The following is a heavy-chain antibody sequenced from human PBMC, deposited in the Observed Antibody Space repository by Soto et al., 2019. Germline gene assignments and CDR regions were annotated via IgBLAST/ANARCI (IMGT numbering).Heavy chain of an antibody. D-gene: IGHD3-22*01. V-gene: IGHV3-53*02. CDR3: ARGGGGQDHYDSSVFQH. J-gene: IGHJ1*01. CDR1: GFTVSSNY. CDR2: IYSGGST. Sequence: EVQLVETGGGLIQPGGSLRLSCAASGFTVSSNYMSWVRQAPGKGLEWVSVIYSGGSTYYADSVKGRFTISRDNSKNTLYLQMNSLRAEDTAVYYCARGGGGQDHYDSSVFQHWGQGTLVTVSS.